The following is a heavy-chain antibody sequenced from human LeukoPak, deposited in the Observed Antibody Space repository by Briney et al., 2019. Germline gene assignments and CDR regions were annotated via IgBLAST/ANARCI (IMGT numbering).Heavy chain of an antibody. V-gene: IGHV4-4*07. CDR3: ARDVEMAI. CDR2: IYTSGST. D-gene: IGHD5-24*01. J-gene: IGHJ3*02. CDR1: GVSISSYY. Sequence: TPSGTLSLTCTASGVSISSYYWSWIRQPPGKGLEWIGRIYTSGSTNYNPTLKSRVTISVDKYKNQFSLKASYVTAADTAVYYCARDVEMAIWGQGTMVTVSS.